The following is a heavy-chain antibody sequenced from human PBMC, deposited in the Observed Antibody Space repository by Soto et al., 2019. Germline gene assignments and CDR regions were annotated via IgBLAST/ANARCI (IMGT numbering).Heavy chain of an antibody. CDR2: ISTTGGT. J-gene: IGHJ5*02. Sequence: QVQLQESGPGLLKPSETLFLTCSVSGGSTRTFHWSWIRQPAGKGLEWIGRISTTGGTNYNPSLESRFTMSLDTSKNQFSLELTSVTAADTAIYYCVKGAGPPWFDPWSQGTLVTVSS. V-gene: IGHV4-4*07. CDR3: VKGAGPPWFDP. CDR1: GGSTRTFH.